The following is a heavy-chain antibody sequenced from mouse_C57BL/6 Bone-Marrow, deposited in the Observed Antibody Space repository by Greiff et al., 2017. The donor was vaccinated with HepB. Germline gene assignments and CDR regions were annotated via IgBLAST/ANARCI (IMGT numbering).Heavy chain of an antibody. CDR2: ISSGSSTI. CDR3: ARLRRAWFAY. D-gene: IGHD2-4*01. V-gene: IGHV5-17*01. J-gene: IGHJ3*01. CDR1: GFTFSDYG. Sequence: DVKVEESGGGLVKPGGSLKLSCAASGFTFSDYGMHWVRQAPEKGLEWVAYISSGSSTIYYADTVKGRFTISRDNAKNTLFLQMTSLRSEDTAMYYCARLRRAWFAYWGQGTLVTVSA.